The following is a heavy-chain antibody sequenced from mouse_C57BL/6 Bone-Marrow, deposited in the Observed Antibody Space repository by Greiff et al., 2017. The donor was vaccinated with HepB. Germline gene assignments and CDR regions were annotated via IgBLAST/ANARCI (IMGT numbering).Heavy chain of an antibody. CDR3: TTLYGFNY. CDR1: GFNIKDDY. D-gene: IGHD1-1*01. Sequence: VQLQQSGAELVRPGASVKLSCTASGFNIKDDYMHWVKQRPEQGLEWIGWIDPENGDTEYASKFQGKATITADTSSNTAYLQLSILTSEDTAVYYCTTLYGFNYWGQGTTLTVSS. J-gene: IGHJ2*01. CDR2: IDPENGDT. V-gene: IGHV14-4*01.